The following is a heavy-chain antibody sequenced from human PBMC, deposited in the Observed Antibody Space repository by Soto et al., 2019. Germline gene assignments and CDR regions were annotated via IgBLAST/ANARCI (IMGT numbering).Heavy chain of an antibody. CDR2: ISYSGAT. CDR1: GASISGYH. V-gene: IGHV4-59*08. J-gene: IGHJ5*02. D-gene: IGHD2-15*01. CDR3: ASQCRGVTCHWFVP. Sequence: SETLSLTCTVSGASISGYHWSWIRQFPGKGLECLGYISYSGATNYNPSIKSRVTMSIDTSKNQFSLQLNSVTAADTAVYYCASQCRGVTCHWFVPWGQGTLVTVSS.